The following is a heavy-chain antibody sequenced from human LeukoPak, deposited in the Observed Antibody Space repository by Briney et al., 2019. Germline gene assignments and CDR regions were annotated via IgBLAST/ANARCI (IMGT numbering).Heavy chain of an antibody. V-gene: IGHV4-59*01. D-gene: IGHD4-17*01. CDR1: GGSISSYY. CDR2: IYYSGST. Sequence: SETLFLTCTVSGGSISSYYWSWIGQPPGKGLEWIGYIYYSGSTNYNPSLKSRVTISVDTSKNQFSLKLSSVTAADTAVYYCARAAYGDYGGDYWGQGTVVTVSS. J-gene: IGHJ4*02. CDR3: ARAAYGDYGGDY.